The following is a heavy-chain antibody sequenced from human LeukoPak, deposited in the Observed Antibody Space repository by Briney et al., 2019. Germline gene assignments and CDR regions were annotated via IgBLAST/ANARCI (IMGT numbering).Heavy chain of an antibody. J-gene: IGHJ4*02. V-gene: IGHV3-53*01. CDR3: ARAKPKNMVRGLIMRRESRYYFDY. CDR1: GGSISSYY. Sequence: ETLSLTCTVSGGSISSYYWSWIRQSPGKGLEWVSVIYSGGSTYYADSVKGRFTISRDNSKSTLYIQMNSLRAEDTAVYYCARAKPKNMVRGLIMRRESRYYFDYWGQGTLVTVSS. CDR2: IYSGGST. D-gene: IGHD3-10*01.